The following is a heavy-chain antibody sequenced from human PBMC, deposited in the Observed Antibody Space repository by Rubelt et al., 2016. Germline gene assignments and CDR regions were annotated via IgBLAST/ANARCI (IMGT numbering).Heavy chain of an antibody. V-gene: IGHV3-53*01. Sequence: EVQLVESGGGLIQPGGSLRLSCAASGFSVSSSYMTWVRQAPGKGLAWVSTIYSGAVYSAGSTYYADSVKGRFTISRDNSKNTLYLQMNNLRAEDTAVHYCALYDLWSSYYRQWGQGTLVTVSS. J-gene: IGHJ4*02. CDR3: ALYDLWSSYYRQ. D-gene: IGHD3-3*01. CDR1: GFSVSSSY. CDR2: VYSAGST.